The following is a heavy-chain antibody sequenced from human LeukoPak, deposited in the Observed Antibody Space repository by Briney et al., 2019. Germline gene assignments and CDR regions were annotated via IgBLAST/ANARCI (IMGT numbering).Heavy chain of an antibody. D-gene: IGHD1-1*01. CDR3: ARDQAGTTPLAAFDI. V-gene: IGHV3-30*19. CDR2: ISYDGSNK. Sequence: GRSLRLSCAASGFTFSSYGMHWVRQAPGKGLEWVAVISYDGSNKYYADSVKGRFTISRDNSKNTLYLQMNSLRAEDTAVYYCARDQAGTTPLAAFDIWGQGTMVTVSS. J-gene: IGHJ3*02. CDR1: GFTFSSYG.